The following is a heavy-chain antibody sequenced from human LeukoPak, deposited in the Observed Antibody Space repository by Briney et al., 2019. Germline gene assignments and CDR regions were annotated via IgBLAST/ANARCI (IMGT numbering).Heavy chain of an antibody. J-gene: IGHJ4*02. Sequence: PSETLSLTCTVSGGSISSYYWSWIRQPPGKGLEWIGYIYYSGSTNYNPSLKSRVTISVDTSKNQFSLNLSSVTAADTAVYYCARDFHSRYGGRYLDYWGQGTLVTVSS. D-gene: IGHD1-26*01. V-gene: IGHV4-59*01. CDR3: ARDFHSRYGGRYLDY. CDR2: IYYSGST. CDR1: GGSISSYY.